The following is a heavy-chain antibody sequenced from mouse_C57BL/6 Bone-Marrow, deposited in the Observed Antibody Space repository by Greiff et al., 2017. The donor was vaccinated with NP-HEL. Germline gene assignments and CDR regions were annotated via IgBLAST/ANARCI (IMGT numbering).Heavy chain of an antibody. J-gene: IGHJ2*01. V-gene: IGHV1-42*01. D-gene: IGHD1-1*01. CDR2: INPSTGGT. CDR3: AREVAFDY. CDR1: GYSFTGYY. Sequence: VQLKESGPELVKPGASVKISCKASGYSFTGYYMNWVKQSPEKSLEWIGEINPSTGGTTYNQKFKAKATLTVDKSSSTAYMQLKSLTSEDSAVYYCAREVAFDYWGQGTTLTVSS.